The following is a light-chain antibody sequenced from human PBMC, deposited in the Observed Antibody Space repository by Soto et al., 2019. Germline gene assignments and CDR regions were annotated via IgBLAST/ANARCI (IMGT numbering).Light chain of an antibody. CDR2: GGS. CDR1: QSVSNPY. J-gene: IGKJ1*01. V-gene: IGKV3-20*01. Sequence: EIVFTQFPGTLSLSPGERATLSCKALQSVSNPYLIRYQQKPGQAPRLLIFGGSSRATGVPDRFSGGGSGTDLTLTISRLEPEDFAVYYCQHFVNSLTWTFGQGTKVDIK. CDR3: QHFVNSLTWT.